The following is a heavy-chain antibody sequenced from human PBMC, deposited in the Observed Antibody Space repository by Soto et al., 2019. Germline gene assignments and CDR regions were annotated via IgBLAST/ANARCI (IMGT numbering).Heavy chain of an antibody. CDR1: GYSFTSYW. J-gene: IGHJ6*02. CDR3: ARQVTGFKWNYVYHYYGMDV. V-gene: IGHV5-51*01. Sequence: ESLKISCKGSGYSFTSYWIGWVRQMPGKGLEWMGIIYPGDSDTRYSPSFQGQVTISADKSISTAYLQWSSLKASDTAMYYCARQVTGFKWNYVYHYYGMDVRCQGSTVTVFS. CDR2: IYPGDSDT. D-gene: IGHD1-7*01.